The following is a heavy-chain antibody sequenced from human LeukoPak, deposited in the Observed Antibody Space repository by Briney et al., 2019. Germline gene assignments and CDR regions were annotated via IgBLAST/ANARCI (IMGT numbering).Heavy chain of an antibody. J-gene: IGHJ6*04. D-gene: IGHD3-10*02. CDR2: ISSSGSNI. Sequence: GGSLRLSCAASGFTFSSYEMNWVRQAPGKGLEWVSYISSSGSNIHYADSVKGRFTISRDNAKNSLYPQMNSLRAEDTAVYSCAELGITMIGGVWGKGTTVTISS. CDR3: AELGITMIGGV. CDR1: GFTFSSYE. V-gene: IGHV3-48*03.